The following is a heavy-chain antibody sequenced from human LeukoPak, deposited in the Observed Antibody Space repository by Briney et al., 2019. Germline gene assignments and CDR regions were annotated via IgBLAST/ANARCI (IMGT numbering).Heavy chain of an antibody. J-gene: IGHJ4*02. CDR2: IWYDGSNK. D-gene: IGHD2-2*01. CDR1: GFTFSNYG. CDR3: AKDLNRIVVVPAVLDY. Sequence: GGSLRLSCAASGFTFSNYGMHWVRQAPGKGLEWVAVIWYDGSNKYYADSVKGRFTISRDNSKNTLYLQMNSLRAEDTAVYYCAKDLNRIVVVPAVLDYWGQGTLVTVSS. V-gene: IGHV3-33*06.